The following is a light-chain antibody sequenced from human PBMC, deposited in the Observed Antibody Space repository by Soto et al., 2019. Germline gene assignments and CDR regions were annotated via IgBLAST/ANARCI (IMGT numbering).Light chain of an antibody. J-gene: IGKJ1*01. Sequence: ETVLTQSPGTLSLSPGERATPSCRASQSVNGNYLAWYQQKPGQAPRLLIYGTSSRATGIPDRFSGSGSGTDFTLTISRLEPEDFAVYYCQQCGSLPGTFGQGTRWIS. CDR3: QQCGSLPGT. CDR1: QSVNGNY. V-gene: IGKV3-20*01. CDR2: GTS.